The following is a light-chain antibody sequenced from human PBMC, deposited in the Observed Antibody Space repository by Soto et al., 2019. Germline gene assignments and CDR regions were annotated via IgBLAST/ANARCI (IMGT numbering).Light chain of an antibody. Sequence: QAVVTQPPSASATPGQRVIISCSGSSSDVGRNYVHWYQHLPGTAPKLLIYLGDQRASGVSDRFSGSKSGTSASLAINGLRSDDEADYYCAAWDDNLNAYVFGSGTKLTVL. J-gene: IGLJ1*01. V-gene: IGLV1-47*02. CDR1: SSDVGRNY. CDR2: LGD. CDR3: AAWDDNLNAYV.